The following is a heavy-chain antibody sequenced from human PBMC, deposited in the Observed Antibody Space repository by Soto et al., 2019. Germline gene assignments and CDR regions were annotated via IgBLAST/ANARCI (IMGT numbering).Heavy chain of an antibody. CDR2: IYYSGST. J-gene: IGHJ4*02. V-gene: IGHV4-59*08. CDR1: GGSVSSYY. CDR3: ARHSNRSYGLYYFDF. Sequence: QVQLQESGPGLVKPSETLSLTCTVSGGSVSSYYWGWIRQPPGKALEWIGYIYYSGSTKYNPSLKSRVTMSVVTSNNQFSLSVSSVTAADTAVYYCARHSNRSYGLYYFDFWGLGAPVTVSS. D-gene: IGHD1-26*01.